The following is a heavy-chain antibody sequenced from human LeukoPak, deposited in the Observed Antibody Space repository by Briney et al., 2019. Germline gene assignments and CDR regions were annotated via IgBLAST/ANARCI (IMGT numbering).Heavy chain of an antibody. Sequence: GASVKVSCKASGYTFTSYYMHWVRQAPGQGLEWMGIINPSGGSTSYAQKFQGRVTMTRDTSTSTVYMELSSLRSEDTAVYYCARDCRTTVTKEPLDYWGQGTLVTVSS. V-gene: IGHV1-46*01. CDR3: ARDCRTTVTKEPLDY. CDR2: INPSGGST. D-gene: IGHD4-11*01. CDR1: GYTFTSYY. J-gene: IGHJ4*02.